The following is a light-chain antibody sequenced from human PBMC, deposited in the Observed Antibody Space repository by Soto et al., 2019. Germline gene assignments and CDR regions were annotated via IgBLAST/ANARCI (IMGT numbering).Light chain of an antibody. CDR3: QRYGSSPLWT. V-gene: IGKV1-5*01. CDR2: DAS. J-gene: IGKJ1*01. CDR1: QSITKW. Sequence: DIQTTQSPSALSASVGGRLTIPCRASQSITKWLAWYQQKPGKAPRLLIYDASTLESGVPSRFSGSGSGTDFILTISRLEPEDFAVYYCQRYGSSPLWTFGQGTKVDI.